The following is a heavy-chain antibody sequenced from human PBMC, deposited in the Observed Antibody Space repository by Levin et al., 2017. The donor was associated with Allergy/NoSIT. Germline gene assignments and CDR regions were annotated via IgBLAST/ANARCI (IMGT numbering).Heavy chain of an antibody. J-gene: IGHJ4*02. V-gene: IGHV3-53*01. D-gene: IGHD2-2*01. CDR2: IYADGTT. CDR1: GFAVSTHY. CDR3: TKGHYSGVYQ. Sequence: GESLKFSCAASGFAVSTHYMTWVRQAPGKGLECVSVIYADGTTFYGDSVRGRFTISRDNSKNMLSLQMHNLRAEDTAIYYCTKGHYSGVYQWGQGTRVTVSS.